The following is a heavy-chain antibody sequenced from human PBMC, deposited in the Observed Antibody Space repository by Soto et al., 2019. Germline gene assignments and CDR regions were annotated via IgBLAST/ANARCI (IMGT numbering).Heavy chain of an antibody. CDR3: ARDRGYSYPNFGY. Sequence: EVQLVESGGGLVQPGGSLRLSCAASGFTFSSYSMNWVRQAPGKGLEWVSYISSSSSSIYDADSVKGRFTISRDNAKNSLYLKMNSLRDEDTAVYYCARDRGYSYPNFGYWGQGTLVTVSS. CDR1: GFTFSSYS. V-gene: IGHV3-48*02. J-gene: IGHJ4*02. CDR2: ISSSSSSI. D-gene: IGHD5-18*01.